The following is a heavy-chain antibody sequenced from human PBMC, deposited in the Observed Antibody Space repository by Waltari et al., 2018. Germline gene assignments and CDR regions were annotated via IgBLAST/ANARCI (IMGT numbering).Heavy chain of an antibody. J-gene: IGHJ3*02. D-gene: IGHD4-17*01. CDR1: GGPIRSSNW. CDR3: ARGTLRPSGYAFDI. CDR2: IYHSGST. V-gene: IGHV4-4*02. Sequence: QVQLQESGPGLVTPSVTLSLTCAVSGGPIRSSNWWSWVRQPPGKGLEWIGEIYHSGSTNYNPALKSRVTISVDKSKNQFSLKLSSVTAADTAVYYCARGTLRPSGYAFDIWGQGTMVTVSS.